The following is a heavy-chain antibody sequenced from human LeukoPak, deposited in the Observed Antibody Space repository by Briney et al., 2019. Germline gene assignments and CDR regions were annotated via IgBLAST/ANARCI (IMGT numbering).Heavy chain of an antibody. Sequence: GGSLRLSCAASGFSLSSYDMNWVRQAPGKGLGWVSSISTTSTYIYYRYSVKGRFTISRDNARNSLYLQMNGLRAEDTAVYYCARADCFSSTCYLRSSWFDPWGQGTLVTVSS. D-gene: IGHD2-2*01. CDR1: GFSLSSYD. CDR3: ARADCFSSTCYLRSSWFDP. CDR2: ISTTSTYI. J-gene: IGHJ5*02. V-gene: IGHV3-21*01.